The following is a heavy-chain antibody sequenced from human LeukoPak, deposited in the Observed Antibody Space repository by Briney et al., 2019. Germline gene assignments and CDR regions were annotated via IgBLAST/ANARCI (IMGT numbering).Heavy chain of an antibody. V-gene: IGHV1-8*01. CDR2: MNPNTGNT. D-gene: IGHD2-15*01. Sequence: SVKVSCKASGYTFTSYDINWVRQATGQGLEWMGWMNPNTGNTAYAQKFQGRVTMTRSTSISTAYMEVSSLRSEDTAVYYCARGVVVVPATVGWFDPWGQGTLVTVFS. CDR1: GYTFTSYD. CDR3: ARGVVVVPATVGWFDP. J-gene: IGHJ5*02.